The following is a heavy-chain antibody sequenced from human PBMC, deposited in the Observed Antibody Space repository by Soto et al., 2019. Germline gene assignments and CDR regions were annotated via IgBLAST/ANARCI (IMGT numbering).Heavy chain of an antibody. V-gene: IGHV1-46*03. CDR2: INPSGGLT. CDR1: GYTFTTYY. J-gene: IGHJ5*02. CDR3: ARDKEPWGKRQNWLDP. Sequence: QVQLVQSGAEVKKPGASVKVSCKASGYTFTTYYMHWVRQAPGQGLEWRGIINPSGGLTTYAQKSQGRVTRTKDTSTSTVYMELSSLRSEDTAVYYCARDKEPWGKRQNWLDPWGQGTLVTVSS. D-gene: IGHD3-16*01.